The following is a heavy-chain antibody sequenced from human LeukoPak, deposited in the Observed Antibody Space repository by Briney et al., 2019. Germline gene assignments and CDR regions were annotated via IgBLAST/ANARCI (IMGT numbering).Heavy chain of an antibody. CDR3: ASISITIFGVVPSFDY. V-gene: IGHV3-74*01. J-gene: IGHJ4*02. CDR2: INSDGSWT. D-gene: IGHD3-3*01. CDR1: GNYW. Sequence: GGSLRLSCAASGNYWMHWVRQVPGKGLVWVSHINSDGSWTGYADSVKGRFTISSDNSKNTLYLQMNSLRAEDTAVYYCASISITIFGVVPSFDYWGQGTLVTVSS.